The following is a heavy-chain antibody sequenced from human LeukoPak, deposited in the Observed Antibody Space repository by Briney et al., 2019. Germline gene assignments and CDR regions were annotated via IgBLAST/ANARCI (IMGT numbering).Heavy chain of an antibody. CDR2: ISGSGGST. V-gene: IGHV3-23*01. D-gene: IGHD3-3*01. CDR3: ARTVLRFLEWLLYPDY. Sequence: GGTLRLSCAASGFTFSSYAMSWVRQAPGKGLEWVSAISGSGGSTYYADSVKGRFTISRDNSKNTLYLQMNSLRAEDTAVYYCARTVLRFLEWLLYPDYWGQGTLVTVSS. J-gene: IGHJ4*02. CDR1: GFTFSSYA.